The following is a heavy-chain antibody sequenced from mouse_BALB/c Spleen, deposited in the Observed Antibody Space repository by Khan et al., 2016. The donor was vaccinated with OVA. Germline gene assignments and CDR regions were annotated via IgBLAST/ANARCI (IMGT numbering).Heavy chain of an antibody. CDR2: IYPGSGSI. CDR3: ARKDYGGCYPGFDY. D-gene: IGHD1-1*01. Sequence: QVQLKQSGPELVKPGVSVKMSCKASGYSFTDYIISWVKQRPGQGLQWIGEIYPGSGSIYSNEEFKGKATLTADKSSNTAYMQLSSLTSEDSAVYFCARKDYGGCYPGFDYWGQGTLVTVSA. J-gene: IGHJ3*01. V-gene: IGHV1-77*01. CDR1: GYSFTDYI.